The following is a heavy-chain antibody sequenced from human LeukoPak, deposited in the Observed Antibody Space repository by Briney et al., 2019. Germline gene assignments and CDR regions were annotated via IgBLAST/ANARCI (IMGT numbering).Heavy chain of an antibody. Sequence: PGGSLRLSCAASGFTFSSYAMHWVRQAPGKGLEWVAVISYDGSNKYYADSVKGRFTIFRDNSKNTLYLQMNSLRAEDTAVYYCARDSVKMALPSNTYDYWGQGTLVTVSS. CDR2: ISYDGSNK. D-gene: IGHD2/OR15-2a*01. J-gene: IGHJ4*02. V-gene: IGHV3-30-3*01. CDR1: GFTFSSYA. CDR3: ARDSVKMALPSNTYDY.